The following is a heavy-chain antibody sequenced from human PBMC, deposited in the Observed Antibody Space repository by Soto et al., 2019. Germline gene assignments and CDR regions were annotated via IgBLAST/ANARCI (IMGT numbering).Heavy chain of an antibody. CDR2: ISAYNGNT. J-gene: IGHJ5*02. D-gene: IGHD4-17*01. V-gene: IGHV1-18*01. Sequence: SVKVSCKASGYTFTSYGISWVRQAPGQGLEWMGWISAYNGNTNYAQKLQGRVTMTTDTSTSTAYMELSRLRSDDTAVYYCARRTYGTNWFDPWGQGTLVTVSS. CDR1: GYTFTSYG. CDR3: ARRTYGTNWFDP.